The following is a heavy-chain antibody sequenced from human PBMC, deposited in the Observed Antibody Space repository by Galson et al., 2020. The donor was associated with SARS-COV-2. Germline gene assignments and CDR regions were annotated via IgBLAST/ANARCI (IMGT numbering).Heavy chain of an antibody. Sequence: ASVKVSCKASGYTFTSYEINWVRQAHGQGLEWMGWMNPHSGNTGYAQKFQGRVTMTRTTSISTAYMELNSLTSEDTAVYYCARSYDDFATWFDPWGQGTLVTVSS. J-gene: IGHJ5*02. D-gene: IGHD4-17*01. V-gene: IGHV1-8*01. CDR2: MNPHSGNT. CDR1: GYTFTSYE. CDR3: ARSYDDFATWFDP.